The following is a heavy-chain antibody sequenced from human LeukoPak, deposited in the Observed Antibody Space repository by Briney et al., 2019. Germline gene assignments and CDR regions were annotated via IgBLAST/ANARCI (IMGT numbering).Heavy chain of an antibody. V-gene: IGHV4-34*01. CDR1: AGSISDYH. CDR3: ARGRRAFYESSGHRFYYYMDV. Sequence: PSETLSLTCDVYAGSISDYHWSWIRQSPGKGLEWIGEVTSRNYNPSLKSRVIMSVDTSKNQFSLNLTSVTAADTAVYYCARGRRAFYESSGHRFYYYMDVWAKGTTVIVSS. D-gene: IGHD3-22*01. CDR2: VTSR. J-gene: IGHJ6*03.